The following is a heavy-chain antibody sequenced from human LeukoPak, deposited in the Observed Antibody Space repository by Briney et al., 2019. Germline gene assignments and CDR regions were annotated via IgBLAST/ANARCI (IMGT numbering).Heavy chain of an antibody. CDR3: ARVSNYGEDAFDI. CDR2: IHSDGSST. V-gene: IGHV3-74*01. J-gene: IGHJ3*02. D-gene: IGHD4-17*01. Sequence: GGSLRLSCAASRFTFSTYWMHWVRQAPGKGLVWVSRIHSDGSSTSYADSVKGRFTISRDNAKNTLYLQMNSLRAEDTAVYYCARVSNYGEDAFDIWGQGTMVTVSS. CDR1: RFTFSTYW.